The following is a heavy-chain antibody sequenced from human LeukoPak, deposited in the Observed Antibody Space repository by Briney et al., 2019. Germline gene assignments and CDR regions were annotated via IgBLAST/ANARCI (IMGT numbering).Heavy chain of an antibody. CDR1: GFTFSSYG. Sequence: PGGSLRLSCAASGFTFSSYGMHWVRQAPGKGLEWVAVISYDGSNKYYADSVKGRFTISRDNSKNTLYLQMNSLRAEDTAVYYCAKDRGIAVAGMGYYFDYWGQGTLVTVSS. CDR2: ISYDGSNK. V-gene: IGHV3-30*18. CDR3: AKDRGIAVAGMGYYFDY. D-gene: IGHD6-19*01. J-gene: IGHJ4*02.